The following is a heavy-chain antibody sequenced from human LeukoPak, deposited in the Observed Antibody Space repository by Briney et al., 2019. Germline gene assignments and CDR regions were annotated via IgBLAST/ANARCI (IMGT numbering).Heavy chain of an antibody. CDR1: GFTFNNYW. Sequence: GGSLRLSCAASGFTFNNYWMSWVRQTPGKGLEWVANIKEDGSEKYYVDSVKGRFTISRDNAKNSLYLQMNSLTAEDTAVYYCGRAYCGGYLRIKQYYYYYGMDVWGQGTTVTVSS. V-gene: IGHV3-7*03. CDR2: IKEDGSEK. D-gene: IGHD2-21*01. CDR3: GRAYCGGYLRIKQYYYYYGMDV. J-gene: IGHJ6*02.